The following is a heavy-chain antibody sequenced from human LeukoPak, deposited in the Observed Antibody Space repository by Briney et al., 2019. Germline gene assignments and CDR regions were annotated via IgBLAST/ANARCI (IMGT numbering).Heavy chain of an antibody. CDR3: ARLGPTYYYDSSGYNGFDAFDI. J-gene: IGHJ3*02. V-gene: IGHV4-34*01. Sequence: SETLSLTCAVYGGSFSGYYWSWIRQPPGKGLEWIGEINHSGSTNYNPSLKSRVTISVDTSKNQFSLKLSSVTAADTAVYYCARLGPTYYYDSSGYNGFDAFDIWGQGTMVTVSS. CDR1: GGSFSGYY. CDR2: INHSGST. D-gene: IGHD3-22*01.